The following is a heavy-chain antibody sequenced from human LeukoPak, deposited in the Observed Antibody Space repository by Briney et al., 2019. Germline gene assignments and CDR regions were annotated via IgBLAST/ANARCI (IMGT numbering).Heavy chain of an antibody. CDR1: GYSFTNYW. Sequence: GESLKISCKTSGYSFTNYWIGWVRQMPGKGLEWMGIIYPGDSDTRYSPSFQGQVTISADKSISTAYLQWSSLKASDTAMYYCARQEFTMVRGVIIDDWFDPWGQGTLVTVSS. D-gene: IGHD3-10*01. V-gene: IGHV5-51*01. CDR3: ARQEFTMVRGVIIDDWFDP. CDR2: IYPGDSDT. J-gene: IGHJ5*02.